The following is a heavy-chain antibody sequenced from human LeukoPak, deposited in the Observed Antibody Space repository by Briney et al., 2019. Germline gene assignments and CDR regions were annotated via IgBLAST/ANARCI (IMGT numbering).Heavy chain of an antibody. CDR1: GFTVSSSY. CDR2: LYSGGYI. CDR3: ARQVRGDGRGGFDP. D-gene: IGHD2-21*02. J-gene: IGHJ5*02. V-gene: IGHV3-53*01. Sequence: GWSLRLSCAASGFTVSSSYMSWVRQAPGKGLEWVSVLYSGGYISYADSVKGRFTISRDISKNTLYLQMDSLRADDTAVYYCARQVRGDGRGGFDPWGQGTLVTVSS.